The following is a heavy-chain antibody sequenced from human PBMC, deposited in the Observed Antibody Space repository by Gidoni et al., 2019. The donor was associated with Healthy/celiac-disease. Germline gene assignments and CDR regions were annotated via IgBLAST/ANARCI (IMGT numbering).Heavy chain of an antibody. CDR1: GFTYSGYS. CDR2: IISSSRYI. Sequence: ELQLVQSGVGLVQHGGSLRLSCAASGFTYSGYSMNWVRPAPGKGMEWGSFIISSSRYIYYADSLKSRDTTSRYNAKKSLYLQMYSLRAEDTAVYYCARDRGTAAAYPRDALDIGGQGTMATVPS. CDR3: ARDRGTAAAYPRDALDI. J-gene: IGHJ3*02. V-gene: IGHV3-21*05. D-gene: IGHD6-13*01.